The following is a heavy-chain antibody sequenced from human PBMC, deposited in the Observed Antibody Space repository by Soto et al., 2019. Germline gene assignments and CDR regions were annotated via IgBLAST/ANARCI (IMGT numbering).Heavy chain of an antibody. J-gene: IGHJ4*02. V-gene: IGHV4-59*01. CDR3: ARAIFAVAAYYFDY. CDR2: IYYNGNT. D-gene: IGHD3-3*01. Sequence: SETLSLTCIVSGGSIGNYYWIWIRQTPEKRLEWIGYIYYNGNTKYNPSLQSRVTISLDTSKNHLSLQLSSVTAADTAVYYCARAIFAVAAYYFDYWGQGTLVTVSS. CDR1: GGSIGNYY.